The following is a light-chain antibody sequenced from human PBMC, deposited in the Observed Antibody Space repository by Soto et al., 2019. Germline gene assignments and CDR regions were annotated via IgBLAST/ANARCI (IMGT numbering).Light chain of an antibody. CDR3: QQYGSSLWT. CDR1: QSVSGN. J-gene: IGKJ1*01. CDR2: GAS. V-gene: IGKV3-15*01. Sequence: EIVMTQSPATLSVSPGEKATLSCRASQSVSGNLAWYQQKPGQAPRLLIYGASTRATGIPARFNGSGSGTAFTLTISSLQAEDFAVYYCQQYGSSLWTFGQGTKVDIK.